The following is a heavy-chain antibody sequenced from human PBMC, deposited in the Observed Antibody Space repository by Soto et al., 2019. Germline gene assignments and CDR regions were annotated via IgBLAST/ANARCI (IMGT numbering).Heavy chain of an antibody. CDR2: VSGTGAKT. J-gene: IGHJ4*02. CDR3: ARIADNNGYYFDH. V-gene: IGHV3-23*01. CDR1: AFTFSSYT. D-gene: IGHD3-22*01. Sequence: GGSLRLSCAVSAFTFSSYTMSWVRQLPGKGLEWVAAVSGTGAKTYYADSVKGRCTISRDNSENTLYLHMNSLRAEDTAVYYCARIADNNGYYFDHWGQGTLVTVSS.